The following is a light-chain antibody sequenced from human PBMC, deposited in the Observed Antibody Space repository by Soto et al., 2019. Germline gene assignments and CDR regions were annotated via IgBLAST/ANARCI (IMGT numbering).Light chain of an antibody. CDR3: QQYGSSPYT. Sequence: EIVLTQSPGTLSLSPGERATLSCRASQSVSSNYLAWYQQRPGQAPRLLIFAASTRATGIPDRFSGSVSGTDFTLTISRLEPEDFAVYSCQQYGSSPYTFGQGTKLEMK. CDR2: AAS. V-gene: IGKV3-20*01. CDR1: QSVSSNY. J-gene: IGKJ2*01.